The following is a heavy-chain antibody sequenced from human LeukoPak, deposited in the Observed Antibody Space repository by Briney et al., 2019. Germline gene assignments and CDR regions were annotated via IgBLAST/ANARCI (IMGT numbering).Heavy chain of an antibody. V-gene: IGHV4-61*02. CDR1: GGSISSGSYY. CDR2: IYTSGST. CDR3: AREGYSPY. Sequence: SETLSLTCTVSGGSISSGSYYWSWIRQPAGKGLEWIGRIYTSGSTNYNPSLKSRVTISVDTSKNQFSLKLNSVTAADTAVYYCAREGYSPYWGQGTLVTVSS. J-gene: IGHJ4*02. D-gene: IGHD6-13*01.